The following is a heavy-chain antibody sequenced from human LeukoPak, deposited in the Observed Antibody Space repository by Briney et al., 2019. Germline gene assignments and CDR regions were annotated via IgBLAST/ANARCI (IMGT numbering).Heavy chain of an antibody. CDR2: INTDGSST. CDR1: GFTFSSYW. J-gene: IGHJ3*02. V-gene: IGHV3-74*01. D-gene: IGHD2-15*01. CDR3: ARAVVAENAFDI. Sequence: PGGSLRLSCAASGFTFSSYWMHWVRQAPGKGLVWVSRINTDGSSTSYADSVKGRFTISRDNAKNTLYLQMNSLRAEDTAVYYCARAVVAENAFDIWGQGTMATVSS.